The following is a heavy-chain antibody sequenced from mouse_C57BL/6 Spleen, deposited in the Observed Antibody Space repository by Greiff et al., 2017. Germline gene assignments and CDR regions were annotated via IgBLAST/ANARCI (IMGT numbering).Heavy chain of an antibody. CDR3: ARGNDYDEAWFAY. Sequence: EVQLVESVAELVRPGASVKLSCTASGFNIKNTYMHWVKQRPEQGLEWIGRIDPANGNTKYAPKFQGKATITADTSSNTAYLQLSSLTSEDTAIYYCARGNDYDEAWFAYWGQGTLVTVSA. CDR1: GFNIKNTY. CDR2: IDPANGNT. V-gene: IGHV14-3*01. J-gene: IGHJ3*01. D-gene: IGHD2-4*01.